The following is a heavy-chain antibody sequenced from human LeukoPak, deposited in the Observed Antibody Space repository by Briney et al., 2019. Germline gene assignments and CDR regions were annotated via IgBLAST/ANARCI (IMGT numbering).Heavy chain of an antibody. J-gene: IGHJ4*02. CDR1: GFTFSSYA. CDR3: AKDSPQGQVSD. CDR2: FSGSGGHT. Sequence: RGSLRLSCAASGFTFSSYAMSWVRQAPGKGLEGVSAFSGSGGHTYYADSVKGRLPISRDNSKNTLYLQMHSLRAEDTAVYYCAKDSPQGQVSDWGQGTLVTVSS. D-gene: IGHD5/OR15-5a*01. V-gene: IGHV3-23*01.